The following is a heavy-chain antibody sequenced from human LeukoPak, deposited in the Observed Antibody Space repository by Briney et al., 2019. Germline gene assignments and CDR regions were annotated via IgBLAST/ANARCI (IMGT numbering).Heavy chain of an antibody. Sequence: GGSLRLSCAASGFTFSSYGMHWVRQAPGKGLEWVANIKQDGSEKYYVDSMKGRFTISRDNAKNSLYLQMNSLRAEDTAVYYCARAGYDYWGQGTLVTVSS. D-gene: IGHD5-12*01. CDR3: ARAGYDY. J-gene: IGHJ4*02. V-gene: IGHV3-7*01. CDR1: GFTFSSYG. CDR2: IKQDGSEK.